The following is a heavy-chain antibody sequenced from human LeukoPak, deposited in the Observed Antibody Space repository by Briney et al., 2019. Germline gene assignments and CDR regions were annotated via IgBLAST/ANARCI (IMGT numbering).Heavy chain of an antibody. CDR2: IYYSGST. J-gene: IGHJ4*02. Sequence: PSETLSLTCTVSGGSISSGGYYWSWIRQHPGKGLEWIGYIYYSGSTYYNPSLKSRVTISVDTSKNQFSLKLSSVTAADTAVYYCARLPAAAGREFDYWGQGTLVTVSS. V-gene: IGHV4-31*03. D-gene: IGHD6-13*01. CDR3: ARLPAAAGREFDY. CDR1: GGSISSGGYY.